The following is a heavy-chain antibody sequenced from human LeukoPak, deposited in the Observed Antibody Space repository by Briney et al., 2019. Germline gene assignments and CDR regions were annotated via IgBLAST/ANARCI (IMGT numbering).Heavy chain of an antibody. CDR1: GFTSSSYW. CDR2: ISGDGTAR. V-gene: IGHV3-74*01. CDR3: VRGRGSYGWFDP. D-gene: IGHD3-10*01. Sequence: GGSLRLSCAASGFTSSSYWMHWVRQVPGKGLVWVSRISGDGTARNYADSVKGRLTISRDDAKNTVDLQMNSLRGEDTAVYYCVRGRGSYGWFDPWGQGTLVTVSS. J-gene: IGHJ5*02.